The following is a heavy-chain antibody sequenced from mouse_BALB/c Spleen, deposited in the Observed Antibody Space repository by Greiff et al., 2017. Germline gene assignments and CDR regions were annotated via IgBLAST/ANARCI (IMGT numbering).Heavy chain of an antibody. CDR1: GFTFSSFG. CDR2: ISSGSSTI. J-gene: IGHJ3*01. Sequence: EVHLVESGGGLVQPGGSRKLSCAASGFTFSSFGMHWVRQAPEKGLEWVAYISSGSSTIYYADTVKGRFTISRDNPKNTLFLQMTSLRSEDTAMYYCARELRGPWFAYWGQGTLVTVSA. CDR3: ARELRGPWFAY. V-gene: IGHV5-17*02. D-gene: IGHD1-1*01.